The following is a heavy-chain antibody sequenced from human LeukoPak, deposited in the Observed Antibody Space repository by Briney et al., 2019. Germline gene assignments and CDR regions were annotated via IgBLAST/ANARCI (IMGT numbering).Heavy chain of an antibody. CDR3: ARGYCSPGSCYYYDY. V-gene: IGHV4-59*01. J-gene: IGHJ4*02. CDR2: IHYSGST. D-gene: IGHD2-15*01. Sequence: SETLSLTCTVSGGFMSNYFWSWIRQPPRKRLEWIGHIHYSGSTNYDPSLKSRVTISVDTSKNQFSLRLSSVTAADTAVYYCARGYCSPGSCYYYDYWGQGTLVTVSS. CDR1: GGFMSNYF.